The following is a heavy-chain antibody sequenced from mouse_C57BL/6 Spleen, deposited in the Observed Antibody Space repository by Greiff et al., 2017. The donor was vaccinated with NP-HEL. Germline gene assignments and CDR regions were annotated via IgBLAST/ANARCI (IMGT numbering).Heavy chain of an antibody. D-gene: IGHD1-1*01. V-gene: IGHV14-4*01. J-gene: IGHJ2*01. CDR3: TRYGSSPDYFDY. CDR1: GFNIKDDY. Sequence: VQLKESGAELVRPGASVKLSCTASGFNIKDDYMHWVKQRPEQGLEWIGWIDPENGDTEYASKFQGKATITADTSSNTAYLQLSSLTSEDTAVYYCTRYGSSPDYFDYWGQGTTLTVSS. CDR2: IDPENGDT.